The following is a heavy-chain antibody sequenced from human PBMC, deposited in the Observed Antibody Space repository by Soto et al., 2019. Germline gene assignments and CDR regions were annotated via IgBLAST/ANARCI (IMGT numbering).Heavy chain of an antibody. Sequence: QVQLVQSGAEVKKPGSSAKVSCKASGGTFSSYAISWVRQAPGQGLEWMGGIIPIFGTANYAQKFQGRVTITADESTSTAYMELSSLRSEDTAVYYCARPPTDTAMAPYGMDVWGQGTTVTVSS. CDR2: IIPIFGTA. J-gene: IGHJ6*02. D-gene: IGHD5-18*01. V-gene: IGHV1-69*01. CDR3: ARPPTDTAMAPYGMDV. CDR1: GGTFSSYA.